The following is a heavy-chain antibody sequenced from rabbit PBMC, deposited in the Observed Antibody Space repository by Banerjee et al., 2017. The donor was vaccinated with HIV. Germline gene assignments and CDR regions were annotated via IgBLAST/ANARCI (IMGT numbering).Heavy chain of an antibody. CDR2: IYADSGGST. Sequence: QQQLEESGGGLVKPEGSLTLTCKASGFDFGSNAMCWFRQAPGKGLEWIGCIYADSGGSTYYASWARGRFTISKTSSTTVTLQMTSLTAADTATYFCARYVGFADYTFNLWGQGTLVTVS. V-gene: IGHV1S45*01. J-gene: IGHJ4*01. CDR1: GFDFGSNA. D-gene: IGHD8-1*01. CDR3: ARYVGFADYTFNL.